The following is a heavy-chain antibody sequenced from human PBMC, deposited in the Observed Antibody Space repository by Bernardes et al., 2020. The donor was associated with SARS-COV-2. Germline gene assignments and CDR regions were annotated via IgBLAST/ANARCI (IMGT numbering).Heavy chain of an antibody. D-gene: IGHD1-26*01. CDR3: AKANGAGATTFSWFDP. J-gene: IGHJ5*02. Sequence: GGSLRLSCAASGFTFSSYAMSWVRQAPGKGLEWVSAISGSGGSTYYADSVKGRFTISRDNSKNTLYLQMNSLRAEDTAVYYCAKANGAGATTFSWFDPWGQGTLVTVSS. CDR2: ISGSGGST. CDR1: GFTFSSYA. V-gene: IGHV3-23*01.